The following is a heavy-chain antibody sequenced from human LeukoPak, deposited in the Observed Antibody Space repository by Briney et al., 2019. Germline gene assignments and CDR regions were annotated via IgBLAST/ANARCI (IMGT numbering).Heavy chain of an antibody. Sequence: SETLSLTCAVYGGSLSGYYWSWIRQPPGKGLEGIGEIKHSGNTNYNPSPKSRVTISVDTSKTQFSLKLNSVTAADTAVYYCAREYNTSSTAFDIWGQGTMVTVSS. CDR3: AREYNTSSTAFDI. D-gene: IGHD6-6*01. V-gene: IGHV4-34*01. CDR1: GGSLSGYY. CDR2: IKHSGNT. J-gene: IGHJ3*02.